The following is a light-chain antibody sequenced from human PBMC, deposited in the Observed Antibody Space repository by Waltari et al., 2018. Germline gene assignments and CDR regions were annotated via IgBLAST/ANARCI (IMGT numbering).Light chain of an antibody. J-gene: IGLJ1*01. CDR1: KLGDKY. CDR3: QVWDTTRGF. CDR2: QDA. V-gene: IGLV3-1*01. Sequence: SYALTQPPSVSVSPGQTATITCSGVKLGDKYVFWYQQKPGQSPVLVLYQDAKRPSGIPARFSGSNSGNTATLTIRMTQPMDEADYYCQVWDTTRGFYGSGTKVTVL.